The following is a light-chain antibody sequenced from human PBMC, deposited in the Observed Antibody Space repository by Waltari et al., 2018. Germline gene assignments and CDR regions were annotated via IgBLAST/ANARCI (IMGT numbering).Light chain of an antibody. CDR2: GAS. Sequence: DIVMTQSPATLSVSPGERATLSCRASQSVTSNLAWYHHRPGQAPRLLIYGASTRPTGIPARFSGSGSGTEFTLTISGLQSDDFAVYYCQHYHTWPPKTFGQGTRVEIK. CDR1: QSVTSN. CDR3: QHYHTWPPKT. J-gene: IGKJ1*01. V-gene: IGKV3-15*01.